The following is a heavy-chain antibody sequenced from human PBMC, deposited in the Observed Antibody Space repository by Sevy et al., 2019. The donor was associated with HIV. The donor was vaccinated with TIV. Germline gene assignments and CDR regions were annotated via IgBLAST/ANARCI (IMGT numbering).Heavy chain of an antibody. CDR3: ATEGLRYHSGASLYQGDWFDP. CDR2: FDPEDGET. J-gene: IGHJ5*02. V-gene: IGHV1-24*01. CDR1: EYTLTQLS. Sequence: ASVKVSCKVSEYTLTQLSMHWVRQAPGKGLEWMGHFDPEDGETIYGQKFQGRVTMTEDTSANTAYMQLNSLTSEDTAVYYCATEGLRYHSGASLYQGDWFDPWGQGTLVTVSS. D-gene: IGHD2-15*01.